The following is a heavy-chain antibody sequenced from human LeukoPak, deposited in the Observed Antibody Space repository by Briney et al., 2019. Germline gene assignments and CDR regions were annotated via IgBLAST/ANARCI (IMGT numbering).Heavy chain of an antibody. D-gene: IGHD6-13*01. J-gene: IGHJ4*02. Sequence: GGSLRLSCAASGFTFSSYSMNWVRQAPGKGLEWVSYISSSSSTIYYADSVKGRFTISRDNSKNTLYLQMNSLRAEDTAVYYCARDRHSSSWYELDYWGQGTLVTVSS. CDR2: ISSSSSTI. CDR1: GFTFSSYS. V-gene: IGHV3-48*01. CDR3: ARDRHSSSWYELDY.